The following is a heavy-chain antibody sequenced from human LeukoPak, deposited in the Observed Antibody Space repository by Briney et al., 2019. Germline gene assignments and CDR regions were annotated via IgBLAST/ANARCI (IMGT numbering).Heavy chain of an antibody. CDR2: IYYSGST. CDR1: GGSISSGDYY. Sequence: SQTLSLTCTVSGGSISSGDYYWSWIRQPPGKGLEWIEYIYYSGSTYYNPSLKSRVTISVDTSKNQFSLKLSSVTAADTAVYYCIRFLAPRGFDPWGQGTLVTVSS. J-gene: IGHJ5*02. CDR3: IRFLAPRGFDP. D-gene: IGHD3-3*01. V-gene: IGHV4-30-4*01.